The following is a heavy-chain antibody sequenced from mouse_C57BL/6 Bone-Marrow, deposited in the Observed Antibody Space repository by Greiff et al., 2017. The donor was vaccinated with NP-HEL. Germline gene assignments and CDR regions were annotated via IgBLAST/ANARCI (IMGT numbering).Heavy chain of an antibody. CDR2: INPNYGTT. J-gene: IGHJ1*03. V-gene: IGHV1-39*01. CDR1: GYTFTDYN. D-gene: IGHD1-1*01. Sequence: EVQLQQSGPELVKPGASVKIPCKASGYTFTDYNMDWVKQSNGKSLEWIGVINPNYGTTSYNQKFKGKATLTVDQSSSTAYMQLNSLTSEDSAVYYCASITTVPPWSFDVWGTGTTVTVSS. CDR3: ASITTVPPWSFDV.